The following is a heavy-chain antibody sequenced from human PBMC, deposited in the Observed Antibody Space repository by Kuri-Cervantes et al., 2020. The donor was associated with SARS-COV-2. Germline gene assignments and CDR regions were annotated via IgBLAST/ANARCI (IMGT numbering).Heavy chain of an antibody. J-gene: IGHJ2*01. V-gene: IGHV4-61*02. D-gene: IGHD3-3*01. CDR3: ATSQNLEWSPSGVFRYFDL. CDR1: GGSISSGSYY. CDR2: IYSSGVT. Sequence: SETLSLTCTVSGGSISSGSYYWSWIRQPAGKGLEWIGFIYSSGVTNYNPSLKSRVTISADTSRNQFSLKLSSVTAADTAVYYCATSQNLEWSPSGVFRYFDLWGRGTLVTVSS.